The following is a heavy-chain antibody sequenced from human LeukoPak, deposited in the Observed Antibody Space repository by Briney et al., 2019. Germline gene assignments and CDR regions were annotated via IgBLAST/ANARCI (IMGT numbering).Heavy chain of an antibody. CDR3: AKDPKPIWFGELLGYFDY. J-gene: IGHJ4*02. V-gene: IGHV3-23*01. CDR2: ISGSGGST. CDR1: GFTFSSYA. Sequence: EGSLRLSCAASGFTFSSYAMSWVRQAPGKGLEWVSAISGSGGSTYYADSVKGRFTISRDNSKNTLYLQMNSLRAEDTAVYYCAKDPKPIWFGELLGYFDYWGQGTLVTVSS. D-gene: IGHD3-10*01.